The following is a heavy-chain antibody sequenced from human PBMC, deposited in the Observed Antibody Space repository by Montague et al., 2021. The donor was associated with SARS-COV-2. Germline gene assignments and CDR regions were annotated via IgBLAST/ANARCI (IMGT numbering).Heavy chain of an antibody. J-gene: IGHJ4*02. Sequence: SETLSLTCTVSGSISGYYWTWIRQSAGKGLEWIGRISSSGGIGYXASLKSRVTMSLDTSKIQLSLKLSSVTAADTAVYYCARQYIGYNRRFDYWGQGALVTVSP. CDR1: GSISGYY. D-gene: IGHD5-12*01. V-gene: IGHV4-4*07. CDR3: ARQYIGYNRRFDY. CDR2: ISSSGGI.